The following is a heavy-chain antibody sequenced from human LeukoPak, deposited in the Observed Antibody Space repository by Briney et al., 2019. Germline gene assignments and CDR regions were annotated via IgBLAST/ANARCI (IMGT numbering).Heavy chain of an antibody. CDR1: GGSFSGYY. D-gene: IGHD4-17*01. CDR3: ARRDYGDYVGSDY. Sequence: SETLSLTCAVYGGSFSGYYWSWIRQPPGKGLEWIGETTHSGSTNYNPSLRSRVTIAVDRSRNQFSLKLSPVTAADTAVYYCARRDYGDYVGSDYWGQGTLVTVSS. CDR2: TTHSGST. V-gene: IGHV4-34*01. J-gene: IGHJ4*02.